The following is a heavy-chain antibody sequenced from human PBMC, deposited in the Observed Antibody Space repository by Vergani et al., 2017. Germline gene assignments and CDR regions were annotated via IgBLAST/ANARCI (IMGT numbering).Heavy chain of an antibody. D-gene: IGHD2-15*01. Sequence: QVQLVQSGAEVKKPGASVKVSCKASGYTFTSYAMHWVRQAPGQRLEWMGWINAGNGNTKYSQKFQGRVTITRDTSASTAYMELSSLRSEDTAVYYCARALARRCSGGSCGSWFDPWGQGTLVTVSS. CDR1: GYTFTSYA. V-gene: IGHV1-3*01. J-gene: IGHJ5*02. CDR3: ARALARRCSGGSCGSWFDP. CDR2: INAGNGNT.